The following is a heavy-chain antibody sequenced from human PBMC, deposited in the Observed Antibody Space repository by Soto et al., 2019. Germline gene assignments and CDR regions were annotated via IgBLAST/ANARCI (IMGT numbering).Heavy chain of an antibody. V-gene: IGHV3-23*01. CDR1: GFTFRGDA. CDR3: ARSEMTYNWND. CDR2: ISGSGEMT. J-gene: IGHJ4*02. Sequence: EVQLLESGGDLVQPGGSLRLACAASGFTFRGDAMSWVRQAPGKGLEWVSSISGSGEMTHYAESVKGRSTISRDNSKNTLYLQMESLRAEDTALYYCARSEMTYNWNDWGQGTLVTVSS. D-gene: IGHD1-1*01.